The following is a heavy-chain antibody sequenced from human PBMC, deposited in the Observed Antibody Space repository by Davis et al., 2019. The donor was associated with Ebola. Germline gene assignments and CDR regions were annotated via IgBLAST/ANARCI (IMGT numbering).Heavy chain of an antibody. V-gene: IGHV3-74*01. J-gene: IGHJ4*02. CDR1: GFIFSNYW. D-gene: IGHD4-23*01. CDR3: ARWHFGGNLNCDQ. CDR2: IRSDGGSM. Sequence: PGGSLRLSCEASGFIFSNYWMHWVRQAPGKGLEWVSRIRSDGGSMFSADSVRGRFTIPRDNSGTTVYLQMNSLRTEDTAVYYCARWHFGGNLNCDQWGQGTLITVSS.